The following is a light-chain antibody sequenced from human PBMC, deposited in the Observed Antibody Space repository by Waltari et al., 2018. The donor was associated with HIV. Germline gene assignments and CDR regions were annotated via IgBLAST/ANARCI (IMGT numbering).Light chain of an antibody. V-gene: IGLV2-14*01. CDR2: DVS. CDR3: TSYTRANTWV. J-gene: IGLJ3*02. CDR1: SGDICDNDF. Sequence: QSALSQPASVSGSPGQSIIFSCSGDSGDICDNDFVSWYQQHPAQAPKLIIYDVSKRPSGVSVRFSGSKSGNTASLSISNLQAEDEADYYCTSYTRANTWVFGGGTKVTVL.